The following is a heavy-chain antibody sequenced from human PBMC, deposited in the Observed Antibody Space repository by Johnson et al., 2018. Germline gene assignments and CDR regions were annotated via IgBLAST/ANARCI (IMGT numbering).Heavy chain of an antibody. CDR1: GFTFSSYS. CDR2: ISSSSSYI. D-gene: IGHD3-22*01. J-gene: IGHJ6*02. V-gene: IGHV3-21*03. Sequence: VQLLESGGGLVKXGGSLRLSCAASGFTFSSYSMNWVRQAPGKGLEWVSSISSSSSYIYYADSVKGRFTISRDNAKNSLYLQMNSLKTEDTAVYYCITDWRGYHDSSGYYYYYYGMDVWGQGTTVTVSS. CDR3: ITDWRGYHDSSGYYYYYYGMDV.